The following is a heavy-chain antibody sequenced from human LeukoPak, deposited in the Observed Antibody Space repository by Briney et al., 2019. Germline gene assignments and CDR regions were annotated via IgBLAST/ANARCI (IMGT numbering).Heavy chain of an antibody. D-gene: IGHD2-2*01. Sequence: PGGSLRLSCAASGFTFSSYAMSWVRQAPGKGLEWVSLISGSGGSTYYADSVKGRFTISRDNAKNSLFLQMNSLRAEDTAVYYCARVRCSSNSCFPDYWGQGTLVTVSS. V-gene: IGHV3-23*01. CDR3: ARVRCSSNSCFPDY. CDR1: GFTFSSYA. J-gene: IGHJ4*02. CDR2: ISGSGGST.